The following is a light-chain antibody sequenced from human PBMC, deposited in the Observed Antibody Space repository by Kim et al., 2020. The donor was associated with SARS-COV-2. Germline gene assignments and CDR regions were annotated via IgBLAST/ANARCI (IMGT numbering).Light chain of an antibody. Sequence: VSPGERATLSCRASQSVSSNLAWYQQKPGQAPRLLIYGASTRATGIPARFSGSGSGTEFTLTISSLQSEDFAVYYCQQYNNWSLSYGGGTKVDIK. V-gene: IGKV3-15*01. J-gene: IGKJ4*01. CDR2: GAS. CDR3: QQYNNWSLS. CDR1: QSVSSN.